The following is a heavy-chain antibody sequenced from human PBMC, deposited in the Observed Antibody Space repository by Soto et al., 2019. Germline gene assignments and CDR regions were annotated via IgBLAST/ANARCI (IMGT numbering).Heavy chain of an antibody. CDR1: GFTFSSYW. CDR2: INSDGSAT. D-gene: IGHD2-15*01. J-gene: IGHJ4*02. V-gene: IGHV3-74*01. CDR3: VRGVVAANCFDY. Sequence: EVQLVDSGGDLVQPGGSLRLFCAASGFTFSSYWMHWVRQAPGKGLVWVSRINSDGSATNYADSVKGRFTISRDNAKNTLYLQMNSLRAEDTAMYFCVRGVVAANCFDYWGQGALVTVSS.